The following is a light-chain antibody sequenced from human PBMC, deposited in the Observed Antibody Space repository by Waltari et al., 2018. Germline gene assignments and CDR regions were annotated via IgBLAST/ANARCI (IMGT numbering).Light chain of an antibody. CDR3: SSYAGCGKGV. CDR2: AVS. J-gene: IGLJ2*01. Sequence: QSALTQPASVSGSPGQSITISCTGTTSDVGNYKLVSWYQQHPGKAPKLMIYAVSKRPSGVSDRFSGSKSGDMASLTISGLQPEDEAEYFCSSYAGCGKGVFGGGTKVTVL. CDR1: TSDVGNYKL. V-gene: IGLV2-23*02.